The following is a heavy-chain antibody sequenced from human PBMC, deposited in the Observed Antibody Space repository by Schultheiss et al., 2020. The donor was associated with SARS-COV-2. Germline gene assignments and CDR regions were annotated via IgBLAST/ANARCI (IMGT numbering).Heavy chain of an antibody. CDR2: IDVDGDT. J-gene: IGHJ6*02. V-gene: IGHV3-66*01. D-gene: IGHD4-17*01. Sequence: GGSLRLSCAASGLPVNLNYMTWVRQAPGKGLEWVSDIDVDGDTNYADAGKGRFTISRDNSKNTLYLQMNSLRAEDTAAYYCARGATVTTGSYSSYNGMDVWGQGTTVTVSS. CDR3: ARGATVTTGSYSSYNGMDV. CDR1: GLPVNLNY.